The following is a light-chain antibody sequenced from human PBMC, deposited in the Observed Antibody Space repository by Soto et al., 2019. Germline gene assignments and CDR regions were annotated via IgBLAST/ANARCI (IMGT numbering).Light chain of an antibody. V-gene: IGLV2-8*01. Sequence: QSALTQPASVSGSPGQSITISCTGTSGDIGSYNRVSWYQQHPGKAPKVIIYEVSKRPSGVPDRFSGSKPGNTAFLTVSGLQAEDEADYYCGSYAGSNNFLYVFGTGTKVTVL. CDR1: SGDIGSYNR. CDR3: GSYAGSNNFLYV. J-gene: IGLJ1*01. CDR2: EVS.